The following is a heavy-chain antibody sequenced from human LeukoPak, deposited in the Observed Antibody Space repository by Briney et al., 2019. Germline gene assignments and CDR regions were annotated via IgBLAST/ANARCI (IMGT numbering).Heavy chain of an antibody. V-gene: IGHV1-8*02. J-gene: IGHJ4*02. CDR2: MNPNSGNT. Sequence: ASVKVSCKASRYTFTDYYVHWVRQATGQGLEWMGWMNPNSGNTGYAQKFQGRVTMTRNTSISTAYMELSSLRSEDTAVYYCARPGSGWSYFDYWGQGTLVTVSS. CDR3: ARPGSGWSYFDY. D-gene: IGHD6-19*01. CDR1: RYTFTDYY.